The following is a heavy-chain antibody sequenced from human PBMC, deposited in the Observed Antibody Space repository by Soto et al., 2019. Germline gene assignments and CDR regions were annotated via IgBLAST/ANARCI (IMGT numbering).Heavy chain of an antibody. J-gene: IGHJ4*02. D-gene: IGHD3-9*01. CDR3: AHRFDWYYFNY. V-gene: IGHV2-5*02. Sequence: QITLKESGPMLLKPTQTLTLTCTFSGFSLSTSEVGVGWIRQLPGRALEWLALIYWDDDKRYSPSLRSRLTITKDTSKNQVVLTMTNMDPVDTATYYCAHRFDWYYFNYWGQGSLVTVSS. CDR2: IYWDDDK. CDR1: GFSLSTSEVG.